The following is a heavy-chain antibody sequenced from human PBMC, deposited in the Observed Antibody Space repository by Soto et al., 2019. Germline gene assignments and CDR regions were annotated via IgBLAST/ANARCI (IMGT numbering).Heavy chain of an antibody. CDR2: IIPIFGTA. J-gene: IGHJ4*02. Sequence: SVKVSCKASGGTFSSYAISWVRQAPGQGLEWMGGIIPIFGTANYAQKFQGRVTITADESTSTAYMELSSLRSEDTAVHYCASFSGSYPDPFDYWGQGTLVTVSS. V-gene: IGHV1-69*13. CDR1: GGTFSSYA. CDR3: ASFSGSYPDPFDY. D-gene: IGHD1-26*01.